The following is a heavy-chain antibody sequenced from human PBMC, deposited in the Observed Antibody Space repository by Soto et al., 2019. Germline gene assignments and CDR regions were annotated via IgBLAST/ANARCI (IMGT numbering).Heavy chain of an antibody. V-gene: IGHV3-9*01. CDR1: GFTFDDYA. CDR3: AKVGGYSYGHGGMDV. Sequence: EVQLVESGGGLVQPGRSLRLSCAASGFTFDDYAMHWVRQAPGKGLEWVSGISWNSGSIGYADSVKGRFTISRDNGKNSLYLQMNSLRAEDTALYYCAKVGGYSYGHGGMDVWGQGTTVTVSS. CDR2: ISWNSGSI. J-gene: IGHJ6*02. D-gene: IGHD5-18*01.